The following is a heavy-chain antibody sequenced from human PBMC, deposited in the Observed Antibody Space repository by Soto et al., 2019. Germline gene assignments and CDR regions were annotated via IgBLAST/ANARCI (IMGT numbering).Heavy chain of an antibody. CDR3: ARDHLYGDDAFDI. D-gene: IGHD4-17*01. CDR1: GYTFTSYA. CDR2: IIPILGIA. Sequence: VKVSCKASGYTFTSYAMHWVRQAPGQRLEWMGRIIPILGIANYAQKFQGRVTITADKSTSTAYMELSSLRSEDTAVYYCARDHLYGDDAFDIWGQGTMVTVSS. J-gene: IGHJ3*02. V-gene: IGHV1-69*10.